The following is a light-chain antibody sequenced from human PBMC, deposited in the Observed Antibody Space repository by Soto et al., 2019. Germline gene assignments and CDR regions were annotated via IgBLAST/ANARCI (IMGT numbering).Light chain of an antibody. CDR3: QQSYGSPPFT. Sequence: DIQLTQSPSPLSASVGDRVYITCRPSQDVSSYLNWYQAKTGKAPKLLVYEASTLESGVPSRFSGSGSGTDFTLTISSLQPEDSATYYCQQSYGSPPFTFGPGTRVDI. CDR2: EAS. CDR1: QDVSSY. J-gene: IGKJ3*01. V-gene: IGKV1-39*01.